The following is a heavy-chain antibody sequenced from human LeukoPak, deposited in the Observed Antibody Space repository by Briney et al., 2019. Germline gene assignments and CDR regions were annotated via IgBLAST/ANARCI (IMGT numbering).Heavy chain of an antibody. J-gene: IGHJ4*02. CDR1: GYTFTGYY. V-gene: IGHV1-2*02. D-gene: IGHD3-3*01. CDR2: INPNSGGT. Sequence: ASVKVSCKASGYTFTGYYMHWVRQAPGQGLEWMGWINPNSGGTNYAQKFQGRVTMTRDTSISTAYMELSRLRSDDTAVYYCARAVRYDFWSGTAYWGQGTLVTVSS. CDR3: ARAVRYDFWSGTAY.